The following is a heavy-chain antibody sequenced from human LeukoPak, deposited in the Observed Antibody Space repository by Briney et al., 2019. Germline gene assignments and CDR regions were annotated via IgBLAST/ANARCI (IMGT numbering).Heavy chain of an antibody. CDR2: IKQDGSEK. CDR1: GGSISGSSYY. CDR3: AREERYDGYLDY. J-gene: IGHJ4*02. D-gene: IGHD3-16*01. Sequence: ETLSLTCTVSGGSISGSSYYWGWVRQAPGKGLEWVANIKQDGSEKYYVDSVKGRFTISRDNAKNSLYLQMNSLRAEDTAVYYCAREERYDGYLDYWGQGTLVTVSS. V-gene: IGHV3-7*03.